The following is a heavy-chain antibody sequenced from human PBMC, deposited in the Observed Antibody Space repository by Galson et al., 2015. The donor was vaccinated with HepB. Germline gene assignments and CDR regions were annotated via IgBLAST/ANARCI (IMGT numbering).Heavy chain of an antibody. CDR3: ARVEPPPYYYYGMDV. D-gene: IGHD1-14*01. Sequence: SLRLSCAASGFTFSSYWMHWVRQAPGKGLVWVSRINSDGSSTSYADSVKGRFTISRDNAKNTLYLQMNSLRAEDTAVYYCARVEPPPYYYYGMDVWGQGTTVTVSS. V-gene: IGHV3-74*01. J-gene: IGHJ6*02. CDR2: INSDGSST. CDR1: GFTFSSYW.